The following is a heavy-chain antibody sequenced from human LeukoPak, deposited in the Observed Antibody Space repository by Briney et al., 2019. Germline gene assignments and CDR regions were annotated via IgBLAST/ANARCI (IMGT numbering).Heavy chain of an antibody. CDR2: ISYRGRT. J-gene: IGHJ3*02. D-gene: IGHD3-22*01. CDR3: ARDYYYDGSSEDAFDI. Sequence: SETLSLTCTVSGGSISSLYWSWIRQPPGKGLEWIGYISYRGRTNYNPSLKSRVTISVDTSKNQFSLRVSSVTAADTAVYYCARDYYYDGSSEDAFDIWGQGTMVTVSP. V-gene: IGHV4-59*11. CDR1: GGSISSLY.